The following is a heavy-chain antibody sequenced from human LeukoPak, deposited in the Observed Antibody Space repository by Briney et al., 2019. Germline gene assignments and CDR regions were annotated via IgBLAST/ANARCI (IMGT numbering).Heavy chain of an antibody. J-gene: IGHJ6*02. CDR1: GYTFTSYG. CDR3: ARMGVYSGRRYYYYGMDV. D-gene: IGHD3-10*01. V-gene: IGHV1-18*01. CDR2: ISAYNGNT. Sequence: ASVKVSCKASGYTFTSYGISWVRQAPGQGLEWMEWISAYNGNTNYAQKLQGRVTMTTDTSTSTAYMELRSLRSDDTAVYYCARMGVYSGRRYYYYGMDVWGQGTTVTVSS.